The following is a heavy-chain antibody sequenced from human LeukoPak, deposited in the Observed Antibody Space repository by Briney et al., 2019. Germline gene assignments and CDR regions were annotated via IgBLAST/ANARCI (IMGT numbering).Heavy chain of an antibody. D-gene: IGHD4-23*01. Sequence: SETLSLTCTVSGYSISSLYYWGWIRQPPGKGLEWIGTIYQSGGTYYNSSLKSRVTISVDTSKNQFSLRLNSVTAADTAVYSCAGDYGGNSNDASDIWGQGTMVTVSS. CDR3: AGDYGGNSNDASDI. CDR1: GYSISSLYY. V-gene: IGHV4-38-2*02. CDR2: IYQSGGT. J-gene: IGHJ3*02.